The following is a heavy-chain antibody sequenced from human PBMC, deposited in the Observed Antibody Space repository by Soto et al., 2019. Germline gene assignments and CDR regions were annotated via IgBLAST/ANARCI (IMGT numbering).Heavy chain of an antibody. CDR3: ARVRHVWTFFDY. D-gene: IGHD1-1*01. CDR1: GGSVSSFF. CDR2: LYYSGST. Sequence: QVQLQESGPGLVKPSETLSLTCTVSGGSVSSFFWSWIRQPPGKGLEWIGYLYYSGSTHYSPSLKSRVTISVDTSKNQFSRKFISVTAADTAVYYCARVRHVWTFFDYWSQGTLVTVSS. J-gene: IGHJ4*02. V-gene: IGHV4-59*02.